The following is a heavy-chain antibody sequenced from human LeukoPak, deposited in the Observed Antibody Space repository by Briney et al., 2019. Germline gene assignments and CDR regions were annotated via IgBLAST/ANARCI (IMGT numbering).Heavy chain of an antibody. CDR2: VGGSGGNT. Sequence: PGGSLRLSCAASGFTFSSYWMSWVRQAPGKGLEWVSTVGGSGGNTYYADSVKGRFTISRDNSRTTLYLQMNSLRAEDTAVYYCAKVPLSGSYYYFDSWGQGTLVTVPS. CDR1: GFTFSSYW. D-gene: IGHD1-26*01. V-gene: IGHV3-23*01. CDR3: AKVPLSGSYYYFDS. J-gene: IGHJ4*02.